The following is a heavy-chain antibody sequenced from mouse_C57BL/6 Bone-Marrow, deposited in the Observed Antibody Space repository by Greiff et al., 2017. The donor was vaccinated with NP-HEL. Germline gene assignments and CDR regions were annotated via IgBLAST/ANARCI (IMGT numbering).Heavy chain of an antibody. D-gene: IGHD1-1*01. J-gene: IGHJ3*01. Sequence: QVQLQQSGAELVRPGTSVKMSCKASGYTFTNYWIGWAKQRPGHGLEWIGDIYPGGGYPNYNEKFTGKATLTADKSSSTAYMQFSSLTSEDSAIYYCARDYGSSWFAYWGQGTLVTVSA. CDR2: IYPGGGYP. CDR3: ARDYGSSWFAY. CDR1: GYTFTNYW. V-gene: IGHV1-63*01.